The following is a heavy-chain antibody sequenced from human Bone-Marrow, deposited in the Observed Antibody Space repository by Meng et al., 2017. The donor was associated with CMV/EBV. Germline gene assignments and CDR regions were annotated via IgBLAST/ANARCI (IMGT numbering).Heavy chain of an antibody. J-gene: IGHJ4*02. V-gene: IGHV1-2*02. CDR1: GYTFIDYY. CDR2: INADSGGT. D-gene: IGHD1-1*01. CDR3: SRGLQRRPGAD. Sequence: ASVKVSCKASGYTFIDYYMHWVRQTPGQGLEWMGWINADSGGTNYAQKFQGRVTKTTDTSISTAYMELTSLRSDDTAVYYCSRGLQRRPGADWGQGTVVTVSS.